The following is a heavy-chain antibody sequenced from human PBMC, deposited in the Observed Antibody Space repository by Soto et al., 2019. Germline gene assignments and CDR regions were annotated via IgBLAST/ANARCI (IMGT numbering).Heavy chain of an antibody. V-gene: IGHV3-15*01. Sequence: EVQLVESGGGLVKPGGSLRLSCVASGFTFSYAWMAWVRQAPGRGLEWVGRIKSKKDVETTDYAAPVKGRLTISRDDSKNTLYLQINSLNTEDTAVYYCDTGAQVSGCVFDHWGQGTLVIVSS. J-gene: IGHJ4*02. CDR1: GFTFSYAW. D-gene: IGHD6-19*01. CDR2: IKSKKDVETT. CDR3: DTGAQVSGCVFDH.